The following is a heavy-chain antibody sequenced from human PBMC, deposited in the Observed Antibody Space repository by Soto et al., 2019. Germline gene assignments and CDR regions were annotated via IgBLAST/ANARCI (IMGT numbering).Heavy chain of an antibody. D-gene: IGHD3-3*01. CDR1: GFTFSNAW. Sequence: GGSLRLSCAASGFTFSNAWMNWVRQAPGKGLEWVGRIKSKTDGGTTDYAAPVKGRFTISRDDSKNTLYLQMNSLKTEDTAVYYCTTDHNDFWSGPSYYYGMDVWGQGTTVTVSS. J-gene: IGHJ6*02. V-gene: IGHV3-15*07. CDR3: TTDHNDFWSGPSYYYGMDV. CDR2: IKSKTDGGTT.